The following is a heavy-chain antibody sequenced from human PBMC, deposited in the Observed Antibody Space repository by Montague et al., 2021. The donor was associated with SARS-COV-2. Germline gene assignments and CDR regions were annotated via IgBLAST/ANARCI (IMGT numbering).Heavy chain of an antibody. CDR2: VYASGHT. Sequence: TLSLTCTVSGASISSGSYYWSWIRQPAGKGLEWIGRVYASGHTNYNTSLKSRVTISLDTSTNQFSMRLSSVTAADTALYYCTRGLAGVDSWGQGTLVTVSS. J-gene: IGHJ5*01. CDR3: TRGLAGVDS. V-gene: IGHV4-61*02. CDR1: GASISSGSYY.